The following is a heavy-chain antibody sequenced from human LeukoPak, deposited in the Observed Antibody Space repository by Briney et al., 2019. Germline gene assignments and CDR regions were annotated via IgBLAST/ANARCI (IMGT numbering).Heavy chain of an antibody. D-gene: IGHD3-10*01. J-gene: IGHJ3*02. CDR3: ARTALRYYGSGSFSLDVFDI. CDR2: ITSDGSKK. CDR1: GFTFSTYA. Sequence: GGSLRLSCAASGFTFSTYAMHWVRQAPGKGLEWVVAITSDGSKKYNADSVKGRITISRDNSKSSLYLQMNSLTPEDTAVYYCARTALRYYGSGSFSLDVFDIWGQGTMVTVSS. V-gene: IGHV3-30-3*01.